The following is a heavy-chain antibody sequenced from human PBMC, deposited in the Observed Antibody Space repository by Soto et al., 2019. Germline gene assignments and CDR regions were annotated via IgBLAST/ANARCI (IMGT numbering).Heavy chain of an antibody. Sequence: EVQLVESGGGLVKPGGSLRLSCAASGFTFSSYGMSWVRQAPGKGLEWVSSISGITNYKYSADSLKGRFTISRDNAKNSLYLQMNSLRAEDTAVYYCAGGSRDTSGYYDFDFWGQGILVTVSS. CDR1: GFTFSSYG. V-gene: IGHV3-21*02. J-gene: IGHJ4*02. CDR3: AGGSRDTSGYYDFDF. CDR2: ISGITNYK. D-gene: IGHD3-22*01.